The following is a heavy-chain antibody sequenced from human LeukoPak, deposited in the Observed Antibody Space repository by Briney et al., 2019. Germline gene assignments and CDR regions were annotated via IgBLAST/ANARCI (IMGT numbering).Heavy chain of an antibody. J-gene: IGHJ4*02. CDR1: GFTLNSYW. CDR3: ASGSGSYDY. Sequence: GGSLRLSCAASGFTLNSYWMHWVRQAPGKGLVWVSRINSDGSSTTYADSVKGRFTISRDNAKNTLYLEMNSLRAEDTAVYYCASGSGSYDYWGQGTLVTVSS. D-gene: IGHD3-10*01. CDR2: INSDGSST. V-gene: IGHV3-74*01.